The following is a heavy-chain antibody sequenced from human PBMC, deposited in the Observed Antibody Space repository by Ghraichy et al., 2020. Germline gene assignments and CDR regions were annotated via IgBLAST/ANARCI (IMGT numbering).Heavy chain of an antibody. CDR3: AKDATVTTRLYYYGMDV. D-gene: IGHD4-17*01. Sequence: GGSLRLSCAASGFTFSSYGMHWVRQAPGKGLEWVAVISYDGSNKYYADSVKGRFTISRDNSKNTLYLQMNSLRAEDTAVYYCAKDATVTTRLYYYGMDVWGQGTTVTVSS. V-gene: IGHV3-30*18. CDR2: ISYDGSNK. CDR1: GFTFSSYG. J-gene: IGHJ6*02.